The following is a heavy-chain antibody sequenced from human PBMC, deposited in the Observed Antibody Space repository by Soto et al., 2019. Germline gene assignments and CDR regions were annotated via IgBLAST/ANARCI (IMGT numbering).Heavy chain of an antibody. J-gene: IGHJ3*01. Sequence: EVQLVESGGGLVRPGGSLRLSCAASGFTFSYYWMHWVRQAPGKGLVWVSRIHSDGSSTTYADFVKGRFIISRDNARNTVDLQMNSVRVEETDVYYCAKEDRRAFDLWGQGTVVTVSS. CDR1: GFTFSYYW. CDR2: IHSDGSST. V-gene: IGHV3-74*01. CDR3: AKEDRRAFDL.